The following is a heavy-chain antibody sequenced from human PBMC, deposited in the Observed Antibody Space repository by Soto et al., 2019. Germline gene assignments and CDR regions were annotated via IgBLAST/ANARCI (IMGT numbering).Heavy chain of an antibody. CDR3: ATAGTGTIKNFDY. CDR1: GFTFSSYA. Sequence: ESGGGLVQPGGSLRLSCAASGFTFSSYAMSWVRQAPGTGLEWVSAISGSGGSTYYADSVKGRFTISRDNSKNTLYLQMNSLRAEDTAVYYCATAGTGTIKNFDYWGQGTLVTVSS. CDR2: ISGSGGST. D-gene: IGHD1-7*01. J-gene: IGHJ4*02. V-gene: IGHV3-23*01.